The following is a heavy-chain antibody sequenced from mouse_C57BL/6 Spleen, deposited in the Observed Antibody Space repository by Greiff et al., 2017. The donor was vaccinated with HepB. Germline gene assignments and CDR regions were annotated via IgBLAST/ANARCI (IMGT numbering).Heavy chain of an antibody. CDR3: ARAGGYYEEGYYFDY. V-gene: IGHV1-69*01. J-gene: IGHJ2*01. CDR1: GYTFTSYW. Sequence: QVQLKQPGAELVMPGASVKLSCKASGYTFTSYWMHWVKQRPGQGLEWIGEIDPSDSYTNYNQKFKGKSTLTVDKSSSTAYMQLSSLTSEDSAVYYCARAGGYYEEGYYFDYWGQGTTLTVSS. CDR2: IDPSDSYT. D-gene: IGHD2-3*01.